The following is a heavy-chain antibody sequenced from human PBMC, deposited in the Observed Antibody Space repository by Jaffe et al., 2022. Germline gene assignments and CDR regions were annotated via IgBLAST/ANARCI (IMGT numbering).Heavy chain of an antibody. D-gene: IGHD3-10*01. CDR3: ARGRVRSYFDY. CDR1: GFTFSSYA. V-gene: IGHV3-64*01. CDR2: ISSNGGST. J-gene: IGHJ4*02. Sequence: EVQLVESGGGLVQPGGSLRLSCAASGFTFSSYAMHWVRQAPGKGLEYVSAISSNGGSTYYANSVKGRFTISRDNSKNTLYLQMGSLRAEDMAVYYCARGRVRSYFDYWGQGTLVTVSS.